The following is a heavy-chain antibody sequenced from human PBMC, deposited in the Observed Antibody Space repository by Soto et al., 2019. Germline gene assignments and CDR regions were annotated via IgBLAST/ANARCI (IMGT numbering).Heavy chain of an antibody. Sequence: QITLKESGPTLVKPTQTLTLTCTFSGFPLSTSGVGVAWIRQPPGKALEWLALIYWDDDKRYRPSLESRLTITKDTSKSPVVLTLTNMDSVDTATYYCAYLPCSGGSCYWFSFSGMDVWGQGTTVTVSS. J-gene: IGHJ6*02. CDR3: AYLPCSGGSCYWFSFSGMDV. D-gene: IGHD2-15*01. V-gene: IGHV2-5*02. CDR2: IYWDDDK. CDR1: GFPLSTSGVG.